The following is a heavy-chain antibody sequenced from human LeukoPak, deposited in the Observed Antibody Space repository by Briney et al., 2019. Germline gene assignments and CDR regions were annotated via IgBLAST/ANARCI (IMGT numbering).Heavy chain of an antibody. CDR3: ARRIAVAGPSTHFDY. D-gene: IGHD6-19*01. CDR2: INHSGST. CDR1: GGSFSGYY. J-gene: IGHJ4*02. Sequence: SETLSLTCAVYGGSFSGYYWSWIRQPPGKGLEWIGEINHSGSTNYNPSLKSRVTISVDTSKNQFSLKLSSVTAADTAVYYCARRIAVAGPSTHFDYWGQGTLVTVSS. V-gene: IGHV4-34*01.